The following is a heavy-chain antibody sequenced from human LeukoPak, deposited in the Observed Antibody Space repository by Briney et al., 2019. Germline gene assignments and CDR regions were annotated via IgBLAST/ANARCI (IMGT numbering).Heavy chain of an antibody. CDR2: ISSSSYI. CDR3: ARAAENYGGRSDS. J-gene: IGHJ4*02. D-gene: IGHD3-16*01. V-gene: IGHV3-21*01. Sequence: GGSLRLSCAASGFTLSSHSMNWVRQAPGKGLEWVSSISSSSYIYYADSVKGRFTISRDNAKNSLYLQMNSLRAEDTAVYYCARAAENYGGRSDSWGQGTLVTVSS. CDR1: GFTLSSHS.